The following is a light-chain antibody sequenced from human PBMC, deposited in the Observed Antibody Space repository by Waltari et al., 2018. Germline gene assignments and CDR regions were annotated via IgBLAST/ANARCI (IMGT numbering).Light chain of an antibody. CDR1: QSISSY. Sequence: DIQMTQSPSSLSASVGDRVTITCRASQSISSYLNWDQQRPGKAPKLLISSASSVQSGVPSRFSGSGSGTDFTLTISSLQPEDIATYYCQHSYTTPLTFGPGSKVEIK. J-gene: IGKJ3*01. V-gene: IGKV1-39*01. CDR2: SAS. CDR3: QHSYTTPLT.